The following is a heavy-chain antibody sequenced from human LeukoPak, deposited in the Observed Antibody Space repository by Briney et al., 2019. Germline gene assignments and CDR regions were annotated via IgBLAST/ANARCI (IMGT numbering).Heavy chain of an antibody. Sequence: SETLSLTCTVSGGSMSSSSYYWGWIRQPPGKGLEWIGSIYYSESTYQNPSLKSRVTISVDTSKNQFSLKLSSVTAADTAVYYCVRGADTGYSSDSWGQGTLVTVSS. V-gene: IGHV4-39*07. CDR3: VRGADTGYSSDS. CDR1: GGSMSSSSYY. CDR2: IYYSEST. J-gene: IGHJ4*02. D-gene: IGHD3-9*01.